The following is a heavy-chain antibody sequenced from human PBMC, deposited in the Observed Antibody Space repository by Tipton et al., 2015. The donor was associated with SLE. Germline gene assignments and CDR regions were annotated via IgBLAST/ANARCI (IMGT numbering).Heavy chain of an antibody. D-gene: IGHD3-3*01. Sequence: TLSLTCTVSGVSISSDSYYWNWIRQPAGKGMGWIGRVYTSGSPYYNPSLESRVVMSMDTSKNKFSLRLSSVTAADTAVYYCARGSGYPYFYYMGVWGKGTTVTVSS. J-gene: IGHJ6*03. CDR3: ARGSGYPYFYYMGV. CDR2: VYTSGSP. V-gene: IGHV4-61*02. CDR1: GVSISSDSYY.